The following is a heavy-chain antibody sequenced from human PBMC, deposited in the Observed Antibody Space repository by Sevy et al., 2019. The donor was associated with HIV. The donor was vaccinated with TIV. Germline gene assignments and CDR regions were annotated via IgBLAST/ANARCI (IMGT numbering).Heavy chain of an antibody. Sequence: GGSLRLSCAASGFTVSSNYMIWVRQAPGMGLEWVSVIYSEGSKNYADSVKGRFTISRDNSKNTLYLQMNSLRAEDTAVYYCAIGSVSMVIAKDAFHIWGQGTMVTVSS. D-gene: IGHD2-21*01. CDR3: AIGSVSMVIAKDAFHI. CDR1: GFTVSSNY. J-gene: IGHJ3*02. V-gene: IGHV3-53*01. CDR2: IYSEGSK.